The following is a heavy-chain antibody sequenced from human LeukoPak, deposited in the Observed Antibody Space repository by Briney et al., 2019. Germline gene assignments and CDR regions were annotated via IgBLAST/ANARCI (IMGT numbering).Heavy chain of an antibody. Sequence: PGGSLRLSCAASGFTVSSNYMSWVSQAPGKGLEWVSGINTAGTTYYADSVKGRFTISRDNSKNTLYLQMNSLRAEDTAVYYCASPAPDCGGDCYGDAFDIWGQGTMVTVSS. D-gene: IGHD2-21*02. CDR2: INTAGTT. J-gene: IGHJ3*02. CDR1: GFTVSSNY. CDR3: ASPAPDCGGDCYGDAFDI. V-gene: IGHV3-53*01.